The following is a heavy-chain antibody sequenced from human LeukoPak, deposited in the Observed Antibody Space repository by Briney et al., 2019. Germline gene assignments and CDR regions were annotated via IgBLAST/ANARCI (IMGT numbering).Heavy chain of an antibody. J-gene: IGHJ4*02. Sequence: SETLSLTCTVSGGSISSSSYYWGWIRQPPGKGLEWIGSIYYSGSTYYNPSLKSRVTISVDTSKNQFSLKLSSVTAADTAVYYCARVWQQLVPDYWGQGTLVTVSS. CDR3: ARVWQQLVPDY. D-gene: IGHD6-13*01. CDR2: IYYSGST. V-gene: IGHV4-39*07. CDR1: GGSISSSSYY.